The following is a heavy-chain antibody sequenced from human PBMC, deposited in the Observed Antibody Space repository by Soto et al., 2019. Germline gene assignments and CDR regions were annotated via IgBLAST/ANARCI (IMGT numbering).Heavy chain of an antibody. V-gene: IGHV3-48*01. D-gene: IGHD6-19*01. CDR1: GFSLASFR. J-gene: IGHJ4*02. CDR3: AKGPHPNIGWPYFFAS. Sequence: GGSLRLSCVASGFSLASFRMNWVRQTPGKGLEWVSYISSHGGNNYYTESVKGRFTISRDNSRNTLYLQMNSLRAEDAAVYYCAKGPHPNIGWPYFFASLGQGVPVTVSS. CDR2: ISSHGGNN.